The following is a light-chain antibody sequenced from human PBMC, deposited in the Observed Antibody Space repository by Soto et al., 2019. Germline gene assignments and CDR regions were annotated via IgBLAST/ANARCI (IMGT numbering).Light chain of an antibody. CDR1: QRVNRL. CDR3: QQYNSYSQT. Sequence: DIQMPQSPSTLSAAVGARVTISCRASQRVNRLLAWYQQKPGTATKLLIYDASTFDSGVPARFTGSGSGTEFNHTITDVQPDDFATFYCQQYNSYSQTFGQGTKMEIK. J-gene: IGKJ2*01. CDR2: DAS. V-gene: IGKV1-5*01.